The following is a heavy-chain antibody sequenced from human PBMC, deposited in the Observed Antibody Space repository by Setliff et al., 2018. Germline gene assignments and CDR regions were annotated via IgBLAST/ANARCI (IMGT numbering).Heavy chain of an antibody. CDR3: AKVQESIVGALEY. J-gene: IGHJ4*02. Sequence: PGGSLRLSCAASGFTFSDYYMNWIRQAPGKGLEWVSYISSSGNTVDYVDFVKGRFTISRDNAKNSMYLEMNSLRAEDTAVYYCAKVQESIVGALEYWGQGALVTVSS. CDR2: ISSSGNTV. V-gene: IGHV3-11*04. D-gene: IGHD1-26*01. CDR1: GFTFSDYY.